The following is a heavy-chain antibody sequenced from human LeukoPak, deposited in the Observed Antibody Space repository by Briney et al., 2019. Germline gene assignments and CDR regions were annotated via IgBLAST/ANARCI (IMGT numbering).Heavy chain of an antibody. CDR3: ARAYGSGSSYHPDY. J-gene: IGHJ4*02. Sequence: GASVNVSCKSSGYTFTAYYMHWVRQAPGQGLEWMGWINPNSGGTNSSQKFQDRVTLTRDTSISTAYMELGSLRSDDTAIYYCARAYGSGSSYHPDYWGQGTLVTVSS. CDR2: INPNSGGT. V-gene: IGHV1-2*02. CDR1: GYTFTAYY. D-gene: IGHD3-10*01.